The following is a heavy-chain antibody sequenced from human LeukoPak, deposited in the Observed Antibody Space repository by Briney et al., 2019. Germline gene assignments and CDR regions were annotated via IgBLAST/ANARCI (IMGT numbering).Heavy chain of an antibody. CDR2: VSHSGST. CDR1: GGSFSASNW. Sequence: SETLSLTCAVSGGSFSASNWWSWVRQPPGKRLEWIGEVSHSGSTNYNPSLKSRVTISVDKSKNQFSLKLNSVTAADTAVYYCAGRYYYGSGSPEYFDYWGQGTLVTVSS. V-gene: IGHV4-4*02. J-gene: IGHJ4*02. D-gene: IGHD3-10*01. CDR3: AGRYYYGSGSPEYFDY.